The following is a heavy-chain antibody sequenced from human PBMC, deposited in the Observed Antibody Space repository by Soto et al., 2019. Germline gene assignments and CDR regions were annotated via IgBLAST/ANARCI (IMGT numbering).Heavy chain of an antibody. Sequence: VGSLRLSCAASGFTFSSYAMHWVRQAPGKGLEWVAVISYDGSNKYYADSVKGRFTISRDNSKNTLYLQMNSLRAEDTAVYYCARDRKEYYYYYGMDVWGQGTTVTVSS. V-gene: IGHV3-30-3*01. CDR1: GFTFSSYA. CDR3: ARDRKEYYYYYGMDV. J-gene: IGHJ6*02. CDR2: ISYDGSNK.